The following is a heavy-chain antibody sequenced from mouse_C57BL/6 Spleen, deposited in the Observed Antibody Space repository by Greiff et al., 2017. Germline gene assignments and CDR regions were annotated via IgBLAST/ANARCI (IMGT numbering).Heavy chain of an antibody. Sequence: QVQLQQPGAELVKPGASVKLSCKASGYTFTSYCLHGVKQRPGQGLEWIGMILPNSGSTNYNEKFKSKATLTVDKASSTAYMQLSSLTSEDSAVYYCARSDYGNYEAYWGQGTLVTVSA. D-gene: IGHD2-1*01. CDR1: GYTFTSYC. V-gene: IGHV1-64*01. CDR3: ARSDYGNYEAY. CDR2: ILPNSGST. J-gene: IGHJ3*01.